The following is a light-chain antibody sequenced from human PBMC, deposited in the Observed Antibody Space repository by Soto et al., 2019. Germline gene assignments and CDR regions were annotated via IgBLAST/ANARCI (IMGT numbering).Light chain of an antibody. CDR3: CSYGGGNNFYV. J-gene: IGLJ1*01. CDR2: EVS. V-gene: IGLV2-8*01. CDR1: SSDIGTYDY. Sequence: QSALTQPPSASGSPGQSVTISCTGTSSDIGTYDYVSWYQHLPDKAPKLIIYEVSKRPSGVPDRFSGSKSGNTASLTVSGLQPEDGGDYYCCSYGGGNNFYVFGTGTKVPAL.